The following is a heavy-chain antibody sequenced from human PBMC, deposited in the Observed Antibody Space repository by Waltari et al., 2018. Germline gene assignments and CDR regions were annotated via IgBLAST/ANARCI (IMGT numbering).Heavy chain of an antibody. V-gene: IGHV3-53*01. D-gene: IGHD3-3*01. Sequence: EVQLVESGGGLIQPGGSLRLSCAASGFTVSSNYMSWVRQAPGKGREWVSGIYSAGGTYYAVSVKGRFTISRDNSKNTLYLQMNILRAEDTAVYYCARASANYDFWSGYSYYFDYWGQGTLVTVSS. J-gene: IGHJ4*02. CDR2: IYSAGGT. CDR1: GFTVSSNY. CDR3: ARASANYDFWSGYSYYFDY.